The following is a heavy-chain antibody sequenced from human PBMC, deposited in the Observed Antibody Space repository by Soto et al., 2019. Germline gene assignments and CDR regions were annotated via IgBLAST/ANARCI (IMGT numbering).Heavy chain of an antibody. CDR3: FLHLTAPADFAI. J-gene: IGHJ2*01. CDR1: GYRFNDYW. CDR2: IDPSDSQI. Sequence: GESLKISCEGSGYRFNDYWISWVRQMPGKGLEWMGRIDPSDSQIKYSPSFQGHITISSDKSFSTAYLEWKSLKASDTAIYYCFLHLTAPADFAIWGRDTVVTISS. V-gene: IGHV5-10-1*01. D-gene: IGHD3-16*01.